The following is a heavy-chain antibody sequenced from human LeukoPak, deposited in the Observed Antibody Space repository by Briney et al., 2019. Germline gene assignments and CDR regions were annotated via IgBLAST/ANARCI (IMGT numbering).Heavy chain of an antibody. CDR2: IYYSGST. CDR1: GGSISSYY. D-gene: IGHD1-7*01. V-gene: IGHV4-59*12. J-gene: IGHJ4*02. CDR3: ARDLGNYYFDC. Sequence: SETLSLACTVSGGSISSYYWSWIGQPPGKGLEWIGYIYYSGSTNYNPSLKSRVTVSVDTSKNQFSLKLSSVTAADTAVYYCARDLGNYYFDCWGQGTLVTVSS.